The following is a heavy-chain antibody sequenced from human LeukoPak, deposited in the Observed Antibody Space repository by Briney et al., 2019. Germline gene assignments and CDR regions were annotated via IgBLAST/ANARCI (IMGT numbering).Heavy chain of an antibody. CDR3: ARAGKGYSSGWYMIVGFDY. CDR1: GYTFTSYD. CDR2: MNPNSGNT. Sequence: ASVKVSCKASGYTFTSYDINWVRQATGQGLEWMGWMNPNSGNTGYAQKFQGRVTMTRNTSISTAYMELSSLRSEDTAVYYCARAGKGYSSGWYMIVGFDYWGQGTLVTVSS. V-gene: IGHV1-8*01. D-gene: IGHD6-19*01. J-gene: IGHJ4*02.